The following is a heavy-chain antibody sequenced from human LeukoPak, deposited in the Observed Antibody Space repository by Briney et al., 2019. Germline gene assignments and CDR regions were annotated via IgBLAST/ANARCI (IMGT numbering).Heavy chain of an antibody. CDR1: GGSFSGYY. D-gene: IGHD2-15*01. V-gene: IGHV4-34*01. Sequence: SETLSLTCAVYGGSFSGYYWSWIRQPPGKGLEWIGEINHSGSTNYNPSLKSRVTISVDTSKNQFSLKLSSVTAADTAVYYCASGYCSGGSCYYFDYWGQGTLATVSS. CDR3: ASGYCSGGSCYYFDY. CDR2: INHSGST. J-gene: IGHJ4*02.